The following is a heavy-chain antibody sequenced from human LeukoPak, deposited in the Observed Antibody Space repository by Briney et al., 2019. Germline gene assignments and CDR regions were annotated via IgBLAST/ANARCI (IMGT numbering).Heavy chain of an antibody. CDR2: IIPILGIA. J-gene: IGHJ4*02. V-gene: IGHV1-69*04. CDR1: GGTFSSYA. CDR3: AMSATNCDSSD. Sequence: SVKVSCKASGGTFSSYAISWVRQAPGQGLEWMGRIIPILGIANYAQKFQGRVTITADKSTSTAYMELSSLRSEDTAVYYCAMSATNCDSSDWGQGTLVTVSS. D-gene: IGHD3-22*01.